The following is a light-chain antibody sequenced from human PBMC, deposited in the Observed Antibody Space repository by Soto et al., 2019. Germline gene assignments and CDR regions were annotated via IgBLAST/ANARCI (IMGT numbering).Light chain of an antibody. Sequence: EIVMTQSPATLSLSPGEITTLSFSASQSISRYLAWYQQKPGQGPRLLIYGASSRATGTPDRFSGSGSGTDFTLTINRLEPEDFALYYRQQYGSSPPTFGQGTKVDIK. V-gene: IGKV3-20*01. J-gene: IGKJ1*01. CDR1: QSISRY. CDR3: QQYGSSPPT. CDR2: GAS.